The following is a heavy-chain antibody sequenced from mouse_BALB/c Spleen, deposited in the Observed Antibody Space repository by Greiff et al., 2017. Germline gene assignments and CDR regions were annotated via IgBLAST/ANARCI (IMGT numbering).Heavy chain of an antibody. Sequence: DVKLVESGPGLVKPSQSLSLTCTVTGYSITSDYAWNWIRQFPGNKLEWMGYISYSGSTSYNPSLKSRISITRDTSKNQFFLQLNSVTTEDTATYYCARRRGDYYGSSWYFDVWGAGTTVTVSS. V-gene: IGHV3-2*02. CDR3: ARRRGDYYGSSWYFDV. D-gene: IGHD1-1*01. J-gene: IGHJ1*01. CDR2: ISYSGST. CDR1: GYSITSDYA.